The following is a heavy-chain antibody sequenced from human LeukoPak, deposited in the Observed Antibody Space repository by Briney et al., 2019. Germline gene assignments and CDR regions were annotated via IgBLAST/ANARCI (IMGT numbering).Heavy chain of an antibody. Sequence: GGSLRLSCAASGFTFSSYSMNWVRQAPGKGLEWVSSISGSGTYKYYADSVKGRFTISRDNAKNSLLLQMNSLRAEDTAVYYCARGSRGSSTFSYYYYMDVWGKGTTVTVSS. CDR1: GFTFSSYS. V-gene: IGHV3-21*01. J-gene: IGHJ6*03. CDR2: ISGSGTYK. CDR3: ARGSRGSSTFSYYYYMDV. D-gene: IGHD6-6*01.